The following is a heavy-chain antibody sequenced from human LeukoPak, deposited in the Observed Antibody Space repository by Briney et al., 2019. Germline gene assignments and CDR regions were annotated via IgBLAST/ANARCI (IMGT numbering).Heavy chain of an antibody. CDR3: ARDPQLGPFDY. Sequence: SETLSLTCTVSGGSISSSSYYWGWIRQPAGEGLEWIGRIYTSGRTNYNPSLKSRVTMSVDTSKKQFSLKLSSVTAADTAVYYCARDPQLGPFDYWGQGTLVTVSS. CDR1: GGSISSSSYY. V-gene: IGHV4-61*02. J-gene: IGHJ4*02. CDR2: IYTSGRT. D-gene: IGHD6-6*01.